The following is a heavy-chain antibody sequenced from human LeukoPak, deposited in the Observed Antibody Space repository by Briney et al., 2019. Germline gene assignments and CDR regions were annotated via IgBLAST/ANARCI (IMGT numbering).Heavy chain of an antibody. CDR3: AREGSSWGYNWFDP. V-gene: IGHV3-74*01. J-gene: IGHJ5*02. CDR1: GFTFSSYW. D-gene: IGHD6-13*01. Sequence: PGGSLRLSCAASGFTFSSYWMHWVRQAPGKGLAWVSRINSDGSSTSYADSVKGRFTISRDNAKNALYLQMNSLRAEDTAVYYCAREGSSWGYNWFDPWGQGTLVTVSS. CDR2: INSDGSST.